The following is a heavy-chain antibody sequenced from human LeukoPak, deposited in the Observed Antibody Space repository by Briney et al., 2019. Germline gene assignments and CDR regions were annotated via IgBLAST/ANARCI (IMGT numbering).Heavy chain of an antibody. CDR2: ISGSGSST. CDR1: GFTFSSYA. V-gene: IGHV3-23*01. CDR3: AKVMDAYDYVWGSYRPFDY. D-gene: IGHD3-16*02. J-gene: IGHJ4*02. Sequence: GGSMRLSCAASGFTFSSYAMSWVRQGPGKGLEWVSAISGSGSSTYYADSVKGRFTISRDNSKITLYLQMNSLRAEDTAVYYCAKVMDAYDYVWGSYRPFDYWGQGTLVTVSS.